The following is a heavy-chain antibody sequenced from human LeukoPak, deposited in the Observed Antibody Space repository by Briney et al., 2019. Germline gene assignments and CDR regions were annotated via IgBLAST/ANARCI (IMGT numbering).Heavy chain of an antibody. V-gene: IGHV3-30*04. J-gene: IGHJ4*02. CDR2: ISYDGSNK. Sequence: GGSLRLSCAASGFTFSSYAMHWVRQAPGKGLEWVAVISYDGSNKYYADSVKGRFTISRDNSKNTLYLQMNSLRAEDTAVYYCARALTPQKYCSSTSCWSGVCDYWGQGTLVTVSP. D-gene: IGHD2-2*01. CDR1: GFTFSSYA. CDR3: ARALTPQKYCSSTSCWSGVCDY.